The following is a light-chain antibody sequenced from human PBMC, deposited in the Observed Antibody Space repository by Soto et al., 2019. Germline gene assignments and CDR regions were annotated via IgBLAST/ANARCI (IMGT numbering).Light chain of an antibody. CDR2: AAS. CDR1: QFINNY. CDR3: QQTYSTPKT. V-gene: IGKV1-39*01. J-gene: IGKJ2*01. Sequence: DIQMTQSPSSLSASVGDRVTITCRASQFINNYLSWYRQKPGKAPELLIYAASTLQSGVPSRFSASRSGRDFTLTIDSLQPEDFATYFCQQTYSTPKTFGQGTKLEIK.